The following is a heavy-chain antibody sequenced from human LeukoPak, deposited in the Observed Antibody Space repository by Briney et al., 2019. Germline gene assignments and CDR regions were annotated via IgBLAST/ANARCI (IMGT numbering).Heavy chain of an antibody. J-gene: IGHJ4*02. CDR2: IYDSGTT. Sequence: GGSLRLSCATSGFTVSSNYMSWVRQAPGKGLEWVSVIYDSGTTYYADSVKGRFLISRDNSKNSLYLQMNSLRVEDTAMYYCTKTGGPWDWGQGTLVTVSS. D-gene: IGHD7-27*01. CDR1: GFTVSSNY. CDR3: TKTGGPWD. V-gene: IGHV3-53*01.